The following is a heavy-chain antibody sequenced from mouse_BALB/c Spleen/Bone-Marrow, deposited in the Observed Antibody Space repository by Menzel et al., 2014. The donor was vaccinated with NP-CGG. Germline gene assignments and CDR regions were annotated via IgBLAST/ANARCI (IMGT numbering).Heavy chain of an antibody. Sequence: QVQLQQSGPELVRPGVSVKISCKGSGYTFTDYAMHWVKRSHAKSLEWIGVISTYSGNTNYNQKFKGKATMIVDKSSSTAYMELARLTSEESAIYYCARSDYGSRGGYFDYWGQGTTLTVSS. V-gene: IGHV1-67*01. J-gene: IGHJ2*01. D-gene: IGHD1-1*01. CDR2: ISTYSGNT. CDR3: ARSDYGSRGGYFDY. CDR1: GYTFTDYA.